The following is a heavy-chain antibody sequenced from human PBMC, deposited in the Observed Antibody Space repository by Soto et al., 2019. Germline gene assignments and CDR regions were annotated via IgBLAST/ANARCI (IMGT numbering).Heavy chain of an antibody. V-gene: IGHV3-53*01. CDR2: IYSNGNT. CDR1: GFTVSTNY. J-gene: IGHJ6*02. CDR3: VVEDLGMEV. Sequence: GGALRLSCAAYGFTVSTNYRTWVRQTPGKGLEWVSIIYSNGNTYYADSVKGRFTISRDNSKNTLYLQMNSLRVDDTAVYYCVVEDLGMEVWGQGTTVTVSS. D-gene: IGHD2-15*01.